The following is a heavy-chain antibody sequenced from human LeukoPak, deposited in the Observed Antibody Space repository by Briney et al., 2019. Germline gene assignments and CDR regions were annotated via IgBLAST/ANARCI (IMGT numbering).Heavy chain of an antibody. CDR3: ARHLMVRGVYYYSYGMDV. CDR1: GGSISSYY. D-gene: IGHD3-10*01. CDR2: IYYSGST. Sequence: PSETLSLTCTVSGGSISSYYWSWIRQPPGKGLEWIGYIYYSGSTNYNPSLKSRVTISVDTSKNQFSLKLSSVTAADTAVYYCARHLMVRGVYYYSYGMDVWGQGTTVTVSS. J-gene: IGHJ6*02. V-gene: IGHV4-59*08.